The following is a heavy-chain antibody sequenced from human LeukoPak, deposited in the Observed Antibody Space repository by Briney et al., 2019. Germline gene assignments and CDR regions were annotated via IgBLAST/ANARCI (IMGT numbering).Heavy chain of an antibody. CDR2: IKSKTDGGTT. Sequence: GGSLRLSRAASGFTFSNAWMSWVRQAPGKGLEWVGRIKSKTDGGTTDYAAPVKGRFTISRDDSKNTLYLQMNSLKTEDTAVYYCTTEEYTVTGRVDYWGQGTLVTVSS. CDR1: GFTFSNAW. CDR3: TTEEYTVTGRVDY. D-gene: IGHD4-11*01. J-gene: IGHJ4*02. V-gene: IGHV3-15*01.